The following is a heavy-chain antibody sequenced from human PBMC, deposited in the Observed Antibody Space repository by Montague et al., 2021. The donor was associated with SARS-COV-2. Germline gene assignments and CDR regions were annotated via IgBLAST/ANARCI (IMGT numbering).Heavy chain of an antibody. J-gene: IGHJ4*02. CDR2: IRRDGIEK. Sequence: LSLSFAASGFTFSSYWMSWVRQVPGKGLEWVANIRRDGIEKYYVDSVEGRFTISRDNAKNSLYLQMNSLRAEDTAVYYCARDRPREILDWGTYYFDCWGQGTLVTVSS. CDR3: ARDRPREILDWGTYYFDC. CDR1: GFTFSSYW. V-gene: IGHV3-7*03. D-gene: IGHD3-16*01.